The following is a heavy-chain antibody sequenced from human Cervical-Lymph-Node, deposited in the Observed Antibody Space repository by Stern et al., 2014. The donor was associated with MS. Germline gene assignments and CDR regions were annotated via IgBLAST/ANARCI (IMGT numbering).Heavy chain of an antibody. CDR3: TRTARGCSTTSCLDP. CDR1: GFTFSGAV. Sequence: EVQLLESGGGLVQPGGSLKLSCAASGFTFSGAVLHWVRQASGKGLEWIGRIRSKAKGHGTTYAGWVEGRFTISRDDSKNPAYLQMNSLKTDDTAVYYCTRTARGCSTTSCLDPWGQGTLVIVS. CDR2: IRSKAKGHGT. J-gene: IGHJ5*02. V-gene: IGHV3-73*01. D-gene: IGHD2-2*01.